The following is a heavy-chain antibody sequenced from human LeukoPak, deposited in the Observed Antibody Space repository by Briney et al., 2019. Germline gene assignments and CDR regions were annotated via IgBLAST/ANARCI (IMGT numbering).Heavy chain of an antibody. D-gene: IGHD2/OR15-2a*01. Sequence: ASVKVSCKASGYTFTSYDINWVRQATGQGLEWMGWMNPDSGNTGYAQNFQGRVTITRDTSASTAYMELSSLRSEDTAVYYCARHSLTYPAGFDYWGQGTLVTVSS. CDR2: MNPDSGNT. J-gene: IGHJ4*02. V-gene: IGHV1-8*01. CDR3: ARHSLTYPAGFDY. CDR1: GYTFTSYD.